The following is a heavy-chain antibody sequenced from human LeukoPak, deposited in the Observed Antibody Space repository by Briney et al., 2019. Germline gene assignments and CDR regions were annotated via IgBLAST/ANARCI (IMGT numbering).Heavy chain of an antibody. Sequence: GGSLRLSCSASGSTFSTYAMHWVRQAPGKGLEYVPAISSYGGSTYYADSVKGRFTISRDNSKNTLYLQMSSLRAEDTAVYYCVPLPIAVSGTHLLDYWGQGTLGTVSS. CDR2: ISSYGGST. CDR1: GSTFSTYA. J-gene: IGHJ4*02. V-gene: IGHV3-64D*09. D-gene: IGHD6-19*01. CDR3: VPLPIAVSGTHLLDY.